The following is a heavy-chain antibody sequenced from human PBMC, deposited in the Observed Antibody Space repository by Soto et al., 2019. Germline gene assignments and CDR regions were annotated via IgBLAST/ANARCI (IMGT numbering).Heavy chain of an antibody. J-gene: IGHJ6*02. CDR1: GFTFSRYG. CDR3: AKDSPLFGVVITQDYYYGMDV. Sequence: GGSLRLSCAASGFTFSRYGMHGVRQAPGKGLEWVAVISYDGSNKYYADSVKGRFTISRDNSKNTLYLQMNSLRAEDTAVYYCAKDSPLFGVVITQDYYYGMDVWAKGPRSPSP. D-gene: IGHD3-3*01. CDR2: ISYDGSNK. V-gene: IGHV3-30*18.